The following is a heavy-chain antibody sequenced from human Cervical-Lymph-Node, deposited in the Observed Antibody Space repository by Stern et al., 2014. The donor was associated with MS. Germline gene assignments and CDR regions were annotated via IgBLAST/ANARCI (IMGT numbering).Heavy chain of an antibody. Sequence: QVQLVQSGAEVKKPGSSVKVSCEASGGSFSSYAFNWVRLGPGQGLEWMGGIIPIIDTANYAKKFRGRVTIPADTFTRTVYMELSSLTSEDTAVYYCARDNRHSDTTGSYAFDIWGQGTVVTVSS. CDR1: GGSFSSYA. V-gene: IGHV1-69*06. CDR3: ARDNRHSDTTGSYAFDI. D-gene: IGHD3-22*01. CDR2: IIPIIDTA. J-gene: IGHJ3*02.